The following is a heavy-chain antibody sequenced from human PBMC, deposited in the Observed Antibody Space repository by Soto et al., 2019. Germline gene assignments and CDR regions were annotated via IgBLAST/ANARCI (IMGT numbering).Heavy chain of an antibody. D-gene: IGHD3-3*01. V-gene: IGHV3-30*18. CDR2: ISYDGSNK. CDR3: AKDLYDFWSGYPPYNWFDP. J-gene: IGHJ5*02. CDR1: GFTFCSYG. Sequence: QVQLVESGGGVVQPGRSLRPSCAASGFTFCSYGMHWVRQAPGKGLEWVAVISYDGSNKYYADSVKGRFTISRDNSKNTLYLQMNSLRAEDTAVYYCAKDLYDFWSGYPPYNWFDPWGQGTLVTVSS.